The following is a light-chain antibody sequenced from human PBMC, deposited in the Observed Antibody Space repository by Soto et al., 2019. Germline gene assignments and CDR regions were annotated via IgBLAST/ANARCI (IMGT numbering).Light chain of an antibody. CDR3: QQDYSTLAT. Sequence: DIQMSQSPSALSASAGDRFTVTFRAAESISRHLNWYQQKPGRAPDLLIYAASTLQNGVPSRFTGSGSGTEFTLTITGLQLEDFATYYCQQDYSTLATFGQGTRLEIK. CDR2: AAS. CDR1: ESISRH. V-gene: IGKV1-39*01. J-gene: IGKJ5*01.